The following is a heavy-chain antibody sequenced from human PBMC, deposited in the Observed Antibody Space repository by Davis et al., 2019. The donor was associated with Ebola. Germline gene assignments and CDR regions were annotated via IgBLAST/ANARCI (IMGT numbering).Heavy chain of an antibody. CDR3: AKDGDLLDYYHYYGMDV. V-gene: IGHV3-30*02. CDR2: IRYDGSNK. CDR1: GFVFSSYV. Sequence: GGSLRLSCAASGFVFSSYVMHWVRQAPGKWLEWVAFIRYDGSNKYYADSVKGRFTISRDNSKNTLYLQMNSLRAEDTAVYYCAKDGDLLDYYHYYGMDVWGQGTTVTVSS. J-gene: IGHJ6*02. D-gene: IGHD3-3*01.